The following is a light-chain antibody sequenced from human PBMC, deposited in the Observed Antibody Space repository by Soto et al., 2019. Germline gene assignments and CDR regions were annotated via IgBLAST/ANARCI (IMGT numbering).Light chain of an antibody. CDR1: QSVSSSF. CDR2: GAS. Sequence: IDLKQAPCTQTLALGGSATIKRRASQSVSSSFLTWYQQKPGQAPRLLIYGASSRATGIPDRFSGSGSGSDFPHTVNRLGPQDLAVYCSQLYVSAPPSFGPGTKVDIK. J-gene: IGKJ1*01. CDR3: QLYVSAPPS. V-gene: IGKV3-20*01.